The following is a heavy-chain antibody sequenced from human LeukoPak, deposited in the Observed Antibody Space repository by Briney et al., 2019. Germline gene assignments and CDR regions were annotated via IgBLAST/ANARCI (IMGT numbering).Heavy chain of an antibody. Sequence: GGSLRLSXAASGFTFRSYAMSWVRQAPGKGLEWVSAISGSGGSTYYADSVKGRFTISRDNSKNTLYLQMNSLRAEDTAVYYCAKFLEWFYDYWGQGTLVTVSS. V-gene: IGHV3-23*01. J-gene: IGHJ4*02. CDR2: ISGSGGST. CDR3: AKFLEWFYDY. D-gene: IGHD3-3*01. CDR1: GFTFRSYA.